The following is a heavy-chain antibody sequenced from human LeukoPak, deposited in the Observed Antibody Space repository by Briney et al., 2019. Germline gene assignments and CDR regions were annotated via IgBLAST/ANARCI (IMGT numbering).Heavy chain of an antibody. D-gene: IGHD2-15*01. CDR1: GFTFSRYG. Sequence: GGSLRLSCAASGFTFSRYGMSWVRQAPGKGLEWVSSITGTGGRTYFADSVQGRFTISRDNSKNTVYLQMNSLRAEDTAVYYCTKAPCSGDSCYHFDYWGQGTLVTVSS. CDR3: TKAPCSGDSCYHFDY. J-gene: IGHJ4*02. CDR2: ITGTGGRT. V-gene: IGHV3-23*01.